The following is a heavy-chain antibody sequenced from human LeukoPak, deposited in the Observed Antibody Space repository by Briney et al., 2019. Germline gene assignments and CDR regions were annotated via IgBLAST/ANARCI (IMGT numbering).Heavy chain of an antibody. Sequence: PGGSLRLSCAASGFTFSNYCMSWVRQAPGKGLEWVANIKQDEGNRYYVDSVKCRFTISRDNAKNSLYLQMDSLRAEDTAVYYCARLRPYSSTWYAYYGMDVWGQGATVTVSS. CDR2: IKQDEGNR. V-gene: IGHV3-7*04. D-gene: IGHD6-13*01. CDR3: ARLRPYSSTWYAYYGMDV. J-gene: IGHJ6*02. CDR1: GFTFSNYC.